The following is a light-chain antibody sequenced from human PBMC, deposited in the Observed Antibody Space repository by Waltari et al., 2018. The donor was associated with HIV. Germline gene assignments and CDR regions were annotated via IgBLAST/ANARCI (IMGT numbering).Light chain of an antibody. CDR3: SSYTSNDTVL. Sequence: HSALTQPASVSASPGQSIPISCPGTNIAFGISNYVSWYQQHPGKVPKVILYDVVSRPSGVSHRFSGSQSGNTASLTISGLQAEDEADYYCSSYTSNDTVLFGGGTKVTVL. CDR1: NIAFGISNY. J-gene: IGLJ2*01. CDR2: DVV. V-gene: IGLV2-14*03.